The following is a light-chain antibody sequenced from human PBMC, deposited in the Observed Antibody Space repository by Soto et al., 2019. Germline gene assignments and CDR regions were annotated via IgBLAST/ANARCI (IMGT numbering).Light chain of an antibody. CDR2: VAS. CDR3: LQHNNYPLT. Sequence: DIQMTQSPSSLSASVGDRVTITCRASQAIRNEVGWYQQKPGKAPKRLIYVASRLESGVPSRFSGSGFGTEFTLTSSGLHHEYFATYCCLQHNNYPLTFGQGTRVEIK. J-gene: IGKJ1*01. CDR1: QAIRNE. V-gene: IGKV1-17*01.